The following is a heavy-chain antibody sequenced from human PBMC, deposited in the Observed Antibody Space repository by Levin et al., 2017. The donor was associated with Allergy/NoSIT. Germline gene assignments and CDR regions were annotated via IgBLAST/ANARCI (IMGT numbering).Heavy chain of an antibody. D-gene: IGHD3-3*01. CDR3: ARELGGFWAFDI. CDR2: ISYDGSNK. V-gene: IGHV3-30-3*01. CDR1: GFTFSSYA. J-gene: IGHJ3*02. Sequence: GESLKISCAASGFTFSSYAMHWVRQAPGKGLEWVAVISYDGSNKYYADSVKGRFTISRDNSKNTLYLQMNSLRAEDTAVYYCARELGGFWAFDIWGQGTMVTVSS.